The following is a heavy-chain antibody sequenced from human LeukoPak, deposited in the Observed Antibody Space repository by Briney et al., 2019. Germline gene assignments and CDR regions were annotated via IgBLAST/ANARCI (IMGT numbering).Heavy chain of an antibody. Sequence: SETLSLTCTVSGGSISSYYWSWIRQPPGKGLEWIGYIYYSGSTNYNPSLKSRVTISVDTSKNQFSLKLSSVTAADTAVYYCARDGAIAVAGTDAFDIWGQGTMVTVSS. D-gene: IGHD6-19*01. V-gene: IGHV4-59*01. CDR1: GGSISSYY. J-gene: IGHJ3*02. CDR3: ARDGAIAVAGTDAFDI. CDR2: IYYSGST.